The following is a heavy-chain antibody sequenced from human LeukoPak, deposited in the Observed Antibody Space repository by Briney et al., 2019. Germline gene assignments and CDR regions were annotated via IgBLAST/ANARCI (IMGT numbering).Heavy chain of an antibody. J-gene: IGHJ4*02. CDR3: ARSSSYIDY. V-gene: IGHV3-7*01. D-gene: IGHD3-22*01. CDR1: GFTSSNYW. CDR2: IKQDGSEK. Sequence: PGGTLSLTCAASGFTSSNYWMSWFRQAPGKGLKWVANIKQDGSEKYYVDSVKGRFTISRDNAKNSLDLQMNSLRAEDTAVYYCARSSSYIDYWGQGTLVTVSS.